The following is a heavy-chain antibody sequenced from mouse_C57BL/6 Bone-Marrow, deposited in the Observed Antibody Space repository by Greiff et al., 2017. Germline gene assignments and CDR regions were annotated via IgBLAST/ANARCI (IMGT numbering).Heavy chain of an antibody. CDR3: ARFYYGYGGYYFDY. Sequence: VQLQQSGAELVKPGASVKLSCTASGFNIKDYYMHWVKQRTEQGLEWIGRIDPEDGETKYAPKFPGKATITADTSSNTAYLQLSSLTSEDTAVYYCARFYYGYGGYYFDYWGQGTTLTVSS. CDR2: IDPEDGET. V-gene: IGHV14-2*01. CDR1: GFNIKDYY. D-gene: IGHD2-2*01. J-gene: IGHJ2*01.